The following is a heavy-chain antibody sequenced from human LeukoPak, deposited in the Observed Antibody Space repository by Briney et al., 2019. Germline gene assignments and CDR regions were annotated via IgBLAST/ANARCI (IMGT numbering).Heavy chain of an antibody. CDR2: IYHSVDT. CDR1: GGSISSYY. CDR3: ARGGPNSSGWRIDY. D-gene: IGHD6-19*01. J-gene: IGHJ4*02. V-gene: IGHV4-59*01. Sequence: SETLSLTCTVSGGSISSYYWSWIRQPPGKGLEWIGYIYHSVDTKYNASLKSRVTISVDTSKSQFSLKLSSVTAAGTAVYYCARGGPNSSGWRIDYWGQGTLVTVSS.